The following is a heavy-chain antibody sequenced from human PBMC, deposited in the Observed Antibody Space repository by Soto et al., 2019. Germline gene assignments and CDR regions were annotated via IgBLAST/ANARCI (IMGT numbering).Heavy chain of an antibody. Sequence: QITLKESGPTLVKPTQTLTLTCIFSGFSLSTSGVGVGWIRQPPGKALEWLALIYWDDDKRYSPSLKSRLTITKDTSKNQVVLTMTNMDPVDTATYYCAHGVLMVYSRTGPLWFDPWGQGTLVTVSS. D-gene: IGHD2-8*01. V-gene: IGHV2-5*02. CDR3: AHGVLMVYSRTGPLWFDP. CDR1: GFSLSTSGVG. J-gene: IGHJ5*02. CDR2: IYWDDDK.